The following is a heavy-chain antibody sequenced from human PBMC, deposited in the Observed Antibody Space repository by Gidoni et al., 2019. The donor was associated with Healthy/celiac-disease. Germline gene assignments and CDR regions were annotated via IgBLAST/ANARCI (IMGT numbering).Heavy chain of an antibody. D-gene: IGHD2-8*01. V-gene: IGHV3-33*01. J-gene: IGHJ6*02. Sequence: QVQMMESRGGVVQPGRSMRLSCEASGVPFSSIGMHWVRQVPGKGLAWVAVIWYDGSNKYYADSVKGRFTISRDNSKNTLYLQMNSLRAEDTAVYYCARDHCTNCVCYYYGMDVWGQGTTVTFSS. CDR3: ARDHCTNCVCYYYGMDV. CDR1: GVPFSSIG. CDR2: IWYDGSNK.